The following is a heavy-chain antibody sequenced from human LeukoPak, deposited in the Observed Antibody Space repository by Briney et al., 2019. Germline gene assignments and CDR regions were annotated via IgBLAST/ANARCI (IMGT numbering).Heavy chain of an antibody. J-gene: IGHJ5*02. CDR2: IYPGDSDT. CDR3: ARRVGSSSWSKRSSWFDP. V-gene: IGHV5-51*01. CDR1: GYSFTSYW. D-gene: IGHD6-13*01. Sequence: GESLKISCKGSGYSFTSYWIGWVRQMPGKGLEWMGIIYPGDSDTRYSPSFQGQVTISADKSISTAYLQWSSLKASDTAMYYCARRVGSSSWSKRSSWFDPWGQRTLVTVSS.